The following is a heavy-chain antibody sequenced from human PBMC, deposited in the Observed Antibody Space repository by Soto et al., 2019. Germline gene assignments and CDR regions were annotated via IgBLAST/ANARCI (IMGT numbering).Heavy chain of an antibody. CDR3: AAVSGGDYDFCY. Sequence: GASVKVSCKASGFTFTSSAVQWVQQARGQRLEWIGWIVVGSGNTNYAQKFQERVTITRDMSTSTAYMELSSLRSEDTAVYYCAAVSGGDYDFCYWGQGTLVTVSS. CDR2: IVVGSGNT. CDR1: GFTFTSSA. J-gene: IGHJ4*02. V-gene: IGHV1-58*01. D-gene: IGHD3-3*01.